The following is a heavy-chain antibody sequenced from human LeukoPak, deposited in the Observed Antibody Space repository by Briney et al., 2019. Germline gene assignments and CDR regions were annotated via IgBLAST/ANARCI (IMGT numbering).Heavy chain of an antibody. CDR3: AKPPKQQLDAEYFQH. Sequence: GGSLRLSCAASGFTFSSYSMNWVRQAPGKGLEWVSSISSSSSYIYYADSVKGRFTISRDNSKDTLYLQMNSLRAEDTAVYYCAKPPKQQLDAEYFQHWGQGTLVTVSS. D-gene: IGHD6-13*01. V-gene: IGHV3-21*01. CDR2: ISSSSSYI. CDR1: GFTFSSYS. J-gene: IGHJ1*01.